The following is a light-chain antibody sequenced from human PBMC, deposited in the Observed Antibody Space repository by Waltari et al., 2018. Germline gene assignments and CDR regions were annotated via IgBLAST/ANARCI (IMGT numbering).Light chain of an antibody. J-gene: IGKJ2*01. Sequence: DIVMTQSPDSLAVSLGERAAINCKSSQSVLYSSNNKNYLAWYQQKPGQPPRLLIYWASTRESGVPDRFSGSGSGTDFTLTSSSLRAEDVAVYHCQQYYSTPHAFGQGTKLEIK. CDR2: WAS. V-gene: IGKV4-1*01. CDR1: QSVLYSSNNKNY. CDR3: QQYYSTPHA.